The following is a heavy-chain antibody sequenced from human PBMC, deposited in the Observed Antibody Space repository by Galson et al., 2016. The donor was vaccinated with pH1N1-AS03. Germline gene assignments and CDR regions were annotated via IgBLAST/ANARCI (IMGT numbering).Heavy chain of an antibody. CDR2: ISHDETGE. CDR1: GFTFRNFG. J-gene: IGHJ4*02. V-gene: IGHV3-30*03. Sequence: LRLSCAASGFTFRNFGMHWVRQAPGKGPEWVGVISHDETGEWYADSVKGRFTISRDDSKNTLYLQMNSLRAEDTALYNCARDLRGSSRPFDYWGQGTLVTVSS. D-gene: IGHD6-13*01. CDR3: ARDLRGSSRPFDY.